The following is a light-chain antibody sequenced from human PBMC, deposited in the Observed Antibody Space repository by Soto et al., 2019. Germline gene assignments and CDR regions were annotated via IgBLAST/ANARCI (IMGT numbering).Light chain of an antibody. CDR3: QQYVRSPLT. CDR2: GAS. V-gene: IGKV3-20*01. J-gene: IGKJ4*02. Sequence: EIVLTQSPGTLSLSPGERATLSCRASQSVSSSYLAWYQQKPGQAPRLLIYGASSRATGIPDRFSGSGSGTDFTLTISRLEPEDFAVYYCQQYVRSPLTFGEGTKVEIK. CDR1: QSVSSSY.